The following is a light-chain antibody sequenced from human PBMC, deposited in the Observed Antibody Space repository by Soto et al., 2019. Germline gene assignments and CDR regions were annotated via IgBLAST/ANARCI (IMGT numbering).Light chain of an antibody. CDR3: QKYGSSPWT. CDR1: QSVSSSY. Sequence: EIVLTQSPGTLSLSPGERATLSCRASQSVSSSYLAWYQQKPGQAPRPLIYGASSKAIGIPDGLGGSGSGTDFPFPFGRRGPEFFAVFYCQKYGSSPWTFGKGTRVDIK. J-gene: IGKJ1*01. V-gene: IGKV3-20*01. CDR2: GAS.